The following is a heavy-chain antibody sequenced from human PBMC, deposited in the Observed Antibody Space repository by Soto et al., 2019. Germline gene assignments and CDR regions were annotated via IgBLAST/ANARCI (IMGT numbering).Heavy chain of an antibody. CDR3: ARGRRGYSCSWYDY. CDR1: GGSFSDYY. V-gene: IGHV4-34*01. D-gene: IGHD6-13*01. Sequence: QVQLQQWGAGLLKPSETLSLTCAVYGGSFSDYYWNWIRQPPGKGLEWIGEINHSGSTNYNPSLKSRVTIALDTSKNQFSLNLGSVTAADTAVYYCARGRRGYSCSWYDYWGQGTLVTVSS. J-gene: IGHJ4*02. CDR2: INHSGST.